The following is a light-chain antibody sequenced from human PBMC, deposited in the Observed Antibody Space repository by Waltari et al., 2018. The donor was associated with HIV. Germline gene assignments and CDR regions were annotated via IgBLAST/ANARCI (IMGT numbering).Light chain of an antibody. Sequence: QSALTQPASVSGSPGQSITISCTGTSSAVGGYNLVSSYQQHPGKAPKLMIYEVSKRPSGVSNRFSGSKSGNTASLTISGLQAEDEADYYCCAYAGSTTYVIFGGGTKLTVL. V-gene: IGLV2-23*02. CDR1: SSAVGGYNL. CDR3: CAYAGSTTYVI. CDR2: EVS. J-gene: IGLJ2*01.